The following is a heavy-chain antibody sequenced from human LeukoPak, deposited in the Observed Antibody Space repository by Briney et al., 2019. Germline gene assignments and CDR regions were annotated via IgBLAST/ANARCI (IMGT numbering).Heavy chain of an antibody. CDR1: GFTVSSNF. J-gene: IGHJ4*02. CDR3: ARVGYSSSWPCFDS. V-gene: IGHV3-66*01. Sequence: GGSLRLSCAVSGFTVSSNFMNWVRQAPGKGLEWVSVIYSDGTTFYADSVRGRFNISRDNSKNTLFLQMNSLRAEDTAVYYCARVGYSSSWPCFDSWGQGNLVTVSS. D-gene: IGHD6-13*01. CDR2: IYSDGTT.